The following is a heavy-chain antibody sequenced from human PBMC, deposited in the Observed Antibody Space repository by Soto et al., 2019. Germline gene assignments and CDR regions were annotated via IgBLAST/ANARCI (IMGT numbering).Heavy chain of an antibody. V-gene: IGHV4-59*01. Sequence: SETLSLTCTVSGGSISSYYWSWIRQPPGKGLEWIGYIYYSGSTNYNPSLKSRVTISVDTSKNQFSLKLSSVTAADTAVYYCAREYDYVWGSYRTYYFEYWGQGTLVTVPQ. CDR1: GGSISSYY. CDR3: AREYDYVWGSYRTYYFEY. D-gene: IGHD3-16*02. J-gene: IGHJ4*02. CDR2: IYYSGST.